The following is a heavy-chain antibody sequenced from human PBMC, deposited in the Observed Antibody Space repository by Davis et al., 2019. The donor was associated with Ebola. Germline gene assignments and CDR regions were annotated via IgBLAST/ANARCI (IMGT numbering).Heavy chain of an antibody. CDR3: ARALTTVVTPVDY. Sequence: GVLKISCAASGFTFSSYSMNWVRQAPGKGLEWVSYISSSSSTIYYADSVKGRFTISRDNAKNSLYLQMNSLRDEDTAVYYCARALTTVVTPVDYWGQGTLVTVSS. CDR1: GFTFSSYS. D-gene: IGHD4-23*01. J-gene: IGHJ4*02. V-gene: IGHV3-48*02. CDR2: ISSSSSTI.